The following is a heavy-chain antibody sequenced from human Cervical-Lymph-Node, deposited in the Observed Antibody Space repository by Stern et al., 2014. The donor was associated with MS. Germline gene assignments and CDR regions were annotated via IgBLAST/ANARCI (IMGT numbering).Heavy chain of an antibody. CDR3: RAGSDAFDI. Sequence: QVQLGKSGAEVMKPGASVKVSCKASGYTFTEYAISWVRQAPGQGLEWRGWSGTNIGNTDYAQKFQGRVTLATDTSTSTVYMELRSLRSDDTAMYYCRAGSDAFDIWGQGTMVTVSS. CDR1: GYTFTEYA. J-gene: IGHJ3*02. CDR2: SGTNIGNT. V-gene: IGHV1-18*01. D-gene: IGHD6-13*01.